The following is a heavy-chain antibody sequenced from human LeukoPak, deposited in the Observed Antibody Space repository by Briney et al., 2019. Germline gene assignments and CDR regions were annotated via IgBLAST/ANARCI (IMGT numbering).Heavy chain of an antibody. CDR1: GFIFSTYA. D-gene: IGHD1-26*01. Sequence: PGGSLRLSCAASGFIFSTYAMSWVRQAPGKGLEWVSALSGSGYSTYYADSVKGRFTISRDNSKNTMYLQMNSLRAEDTAVYYCARVNGGSYTGGAFDIWGQGTMVTVSS. J-gene: IGHJ3*02. CDR3: ARVNGGSYTGGAFDI. V-gene: IGHV3-23*01. CDR2: LSGSGYST.